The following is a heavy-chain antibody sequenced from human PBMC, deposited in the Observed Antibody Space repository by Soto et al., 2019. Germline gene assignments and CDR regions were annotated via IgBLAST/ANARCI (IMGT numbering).Heavy chain of an antibody. V-gene: IGHV1-46*01. Sequence: ASVKVSWKTSGYTFSHYYIYWVRQAPGQGLDWVGVVNPGGGITTYAQMFQGRVTMTRDTSTSTVYMELSSLRSEDTAMYYCVRAYDIWG. CDR1: GYTFSHYY. J-gene: IGHJ3*02. CDR3: VRAYDI. CDR2: VNPGGGIT.